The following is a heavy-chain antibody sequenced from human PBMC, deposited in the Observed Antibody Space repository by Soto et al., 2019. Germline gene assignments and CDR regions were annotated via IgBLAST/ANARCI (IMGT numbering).Heavy chain of an antibody. CDR2: IYYSGST. CDR3: ARQLPIVGATAR. CDR1: GGSISSSSYY. Sequence: QLQLQESGPGLVKPSETLSLTCTVSGGSISSSSYYWGWIRQPPGKGLEWIGSIYYSGSTYYNPALKRRVTLSVDTSKNQFSLKLSSVTAADTAVYYCARQLPIVGATARWGQGTLVTVSS. D-gene: IGHD1-26*01. V-gene: IGHV4-39*01. J-gene: IGHJ4*02.